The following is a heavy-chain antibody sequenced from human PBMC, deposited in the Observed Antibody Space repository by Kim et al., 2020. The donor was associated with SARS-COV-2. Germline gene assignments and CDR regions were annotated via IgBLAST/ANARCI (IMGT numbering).Heavy chain of an antibody. CDR3: AILISGHYYGSGSYYNPLSDAFDI. J-gene: IGHJ3*02. V-gene: IGHV4-39*01. CDR1: GGSISSSSYY. D-gene: IGHD3-10*01. CDR2: IYYSGST. Sequence: SETLSLTCTVSGGSISSSSYYWGWIRQPPGKGLEWIGSIYYSGSTYYNPSLKSRVTISVDTSKNQFSLKLSSVTAADTAVYYCAILISGHYYGSGSYYNPLSDAFDIWGQGTMVTVSS.